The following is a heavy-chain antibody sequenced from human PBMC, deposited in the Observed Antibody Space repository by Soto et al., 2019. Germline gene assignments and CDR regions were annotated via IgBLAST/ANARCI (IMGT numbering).Heavy chain of an antibody. D-gene: IGHD3-22*01. CDR2: INHSGST. J-gene: IGHJ4*02. V-gene: IGHV4-34*01. CDR3: ARGLPYYYDSSGYREKNYFDY. Sequence: SETLSLTCAVYGGSFSGYYWSWIRQPPGKGLEWIGEINHSGSTNYSPSLKSRVTISVDTSKNQFSLKLSSVTAADTAVYYCARGLPYYYDSSGYREKNYFDYWGQGTLVTVSS. CDR1: GGSFSGYY.